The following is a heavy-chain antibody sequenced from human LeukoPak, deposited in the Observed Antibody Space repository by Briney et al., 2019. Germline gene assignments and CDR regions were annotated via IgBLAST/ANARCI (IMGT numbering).Heavy chain of an antibody. CDR3: ARASISSPNTAMVDFDY. V-gene: IGHV4-59*01. CDR2: IYYSWST. J-gene: IGHJ4*02. Sequence: SETLSLTCTVSGVSISLYYWSWIRQPPGKGLEGIGYIYYSWSTNYNPSLKSQVTISVDTYNNQFSLKLRSVTAADTAVYYCARASISSPNTAMVDFDYWGQGTLVTVSS. CDR1: GVSISLYY. D-gene: IGHD5-18*01.